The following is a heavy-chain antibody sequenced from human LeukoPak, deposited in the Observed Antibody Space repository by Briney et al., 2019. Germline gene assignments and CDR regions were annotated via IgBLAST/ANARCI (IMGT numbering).Heavy chain of an antibody. Sequence: SETLSLTCTVSGGSISSGGYYWSWIRQHPGKGLEWIGYIYYSGSTYYNPSLKSRVTISVDTSKNQFSLKLSSVTAADTAVYCCAREPYDILTGPYGMDVWGKETTVTVSS. CDR3: AREPYDILTGPYGMDV. CDR2: IYYSGST. J-gene: IGHJ6*04. V-gene: IGHV4-31*03. CDR1: GGSISSGGYY. D-gene: IGHD3-9*01.